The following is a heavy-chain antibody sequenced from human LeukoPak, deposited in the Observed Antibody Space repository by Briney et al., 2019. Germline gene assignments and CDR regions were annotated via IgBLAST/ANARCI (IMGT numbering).Heavy chain of an antibody. D-gene: IGHD3-22*01. CDR2: ISSSGSTI. V-gene: IGHV3-48*04. J-gene: IGHJ4*02. CDR1: GFTFSSYS. CDR3: ARGLDYYDSSGYLDY. Sequence: GGSLRLSCAASGFTFSSYSMNWVRQAPGKGLEWVSYISSSGSTIYYADSVKGRFTISRDNAKNSLYLQMNSLRAEDTAVYYCARGLDYYDSSGYLDYWGQGTLVTVSS.